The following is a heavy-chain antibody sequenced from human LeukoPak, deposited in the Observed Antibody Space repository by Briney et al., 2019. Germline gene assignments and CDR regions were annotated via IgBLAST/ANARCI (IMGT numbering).Heavy chain of an antibody. CDR3: ARVLGNMVRGFILVY. J-gene: IGHJ4*02. CDR1: GYTFTSYD. CDR2: MNPNSGNT. Sequence: ASVKASCKASGYTFTSYDINWVRQATGQGLEWMGWMNPNSGNTGYAQKFQGRATMTRNTSISTAYMELSSLRSEDTAVYYCARVLGNMVRGFILVYWGQGTLVTVS. V-gene: IGHV1-8*01. D-gene: IGHD3-10*01.